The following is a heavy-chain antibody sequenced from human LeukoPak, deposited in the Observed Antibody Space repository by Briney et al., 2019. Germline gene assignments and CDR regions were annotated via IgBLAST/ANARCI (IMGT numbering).Heavy chain of an antibody. V-gene: IGHV1-69*05. J-gene: IGHJ4*02. D-gene: IGHD3-22*01. Sequence: ASVKVSCKASGGTFSSYAISWVRQAPGQGLEWMGGIIPILGTANYAQKFQGRVTITTDESTSTAYMELSSLRSEDTAVYYCARVVRDSSGYVPHYFDYWGQGTLVTVSS. CDR2: IIPILGTA. CDR3: ARVVRDSSGYVPHYFDY. CDR1: GGTFSSYA.